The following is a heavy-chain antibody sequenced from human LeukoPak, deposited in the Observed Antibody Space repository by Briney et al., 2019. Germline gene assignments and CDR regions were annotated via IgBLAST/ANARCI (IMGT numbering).Heavy chain of an antibody. D-gene: IGHD2-2*01. V-gene: IGHV3-49*04. CDR3: TRLPPEGRYCSSISCSAFDY. J-gene: IGHJ4*02. CDR1: GFTFRDFA. Sequence: GGSLRLSCTTSGFTFRDFAVIWVRQAPGKGLEWISSICSQTYGATAEYGASVRGRFSISRDDSQSIAYLQMNSLKTEDTAVYYCTRLPPEGRYCSSISCSAFDYWGRGTLVTVSS. CDR2: ICSQTYGATA.